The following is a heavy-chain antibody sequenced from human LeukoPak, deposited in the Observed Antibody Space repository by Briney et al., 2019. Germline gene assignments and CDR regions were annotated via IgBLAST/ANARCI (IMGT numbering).Heavy chain of an antibody. V-gene: IGHV3-11*01. CDR1: GFTFSDYY. CDR2: ISSSGSTI. J-gene: IGHJ6*02. CDR3: ARVVSSGWYSPYYYYYYGMDV. Sequence: GGSLRLSCAASGFTFSDYYMSWIRQAPGKGLEWVSYISSSGSTIYYADSVKGRFTISRDNAKNSLYLQMNSLRAEDTAVYYCARVVSSGWYSPYYYYYYGMDVWGQGTTVTVSS. D-gene: IGHD6-19*01.